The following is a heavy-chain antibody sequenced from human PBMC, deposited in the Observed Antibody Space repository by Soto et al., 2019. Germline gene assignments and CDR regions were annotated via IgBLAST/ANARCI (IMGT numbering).Heavy chain of an antibody. V-gene: IGHV3-74*01. J-gene: IGHJ5*02. CDR1: GFTFSSYW. Sequence: EVQLVESGGGLVQPGGSLRLSCAASGFTFSSYWMHWVRQAPGKGLVWVSRINSDGSSTSYADSVKGRFTISRDNAKNTLYLQMNSLRAEDTAVYYCMISVVRGNWFDPWGQGTLVTVSS. CDR3: MISVVRGNWFDP. D-gene: IGHD3-10*01. CDR2: INSDGSST.